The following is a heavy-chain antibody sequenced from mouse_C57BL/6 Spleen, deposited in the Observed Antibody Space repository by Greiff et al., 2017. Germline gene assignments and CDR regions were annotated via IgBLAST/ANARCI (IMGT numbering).Heavy chain of an antibody. CDR2: ISSGSSTI. V-gene: IGHV5-17*01. Sequence: EVNVVESGGGLVKPGGSLKISCAASGFTFSDYGMHWVRQAPEKGLEWVAYISSGSSTIYYADTVKGRFTISRDNAKNTLFLQMTSLRAEDTAMYYCARGAGTDYVDYWGQGTTLTVAS. D-gene: IGHD4-1*01. CDR3: ARGAGTDYVDY. J-gene: IGHJ2*01. CDR1: GFTFSDYG.